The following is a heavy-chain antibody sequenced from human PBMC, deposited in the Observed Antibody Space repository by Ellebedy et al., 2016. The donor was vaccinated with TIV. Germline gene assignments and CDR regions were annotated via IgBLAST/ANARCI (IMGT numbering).Heavy chain of an antibody. D-gene: IGHD3-10*01. CDR2: NSSSGGST. V-gene: IGHV3-23*01. J-gene: IGHJ4*02. Sequence: GESLKISXAASGCTFSRYAMNWVRQAPGKGVGWVAANSSSGGSTYYADSVKGRFTISRDNSKNTLYLQMNSLRAEDTAVYYCASRSGSYPPKIDYWGQGTLVTVSS. CDR3: ASRSGSYPPKIDY. CDR1: GCTFSRYA.